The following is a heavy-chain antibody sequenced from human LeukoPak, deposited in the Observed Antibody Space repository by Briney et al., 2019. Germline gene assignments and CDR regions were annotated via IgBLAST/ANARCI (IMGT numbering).Heavy chain of an antibody. Sequence: PSETLSLTCAVYGGSFSTHYWSWIRQSPAKGLEWIGEINHSGTTDYNPSLMSRVTISVDTSKNQFSLKLTSVTAADAAVYYCARKLGKGLRMVYFYYGMDVWGQGTTVTVSS. D-gene: IGHD6-13*01. CDR2: INHSGTT. V-gene: IGHV4-34*01. CDR1: GGSFSTHY. CDR3: ARKLGKGLRMVYFYYGMDV. J-gene: IGHJ6*02.